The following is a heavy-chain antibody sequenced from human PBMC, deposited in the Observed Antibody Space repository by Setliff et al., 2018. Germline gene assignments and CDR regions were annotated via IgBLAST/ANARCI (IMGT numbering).Heavy chain of an antibody. D-gene: IGHD1-1*01. J-gene: IGHJ6*03. CDR1: GGSVSSGSYY. V-gene: IGHV4-61*02. CDR2: IYTNGGT. Sequence: SETLSLTCTVSGGSVSSGSYYWSWIRQPAGKGLEWIGRIYTNGGTDYSPYLKSRVTILIDTSKNQFSLKLRSVTAADTAVYYCARANKKLDYYYYYYMDVWGKGTTVTVSS. CDR3: ARANKKLDYYYYYYMDV.